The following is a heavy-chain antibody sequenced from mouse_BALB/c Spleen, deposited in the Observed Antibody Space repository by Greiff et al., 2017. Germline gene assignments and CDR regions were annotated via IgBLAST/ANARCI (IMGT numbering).Heavy chain of an antibody. D-gene: IGHD2-4*01. CDR2: ISNGGGST. V-gene: IGHV5-12-2*01. CDR1: GFTFSSYT. Sequence: EVMLVESGGGLVQPGGSLKLSCAASGFTFSSYTMSWVRQTPEKRLEWVAYISNGGGSTYYPDTVKGRFTISRDNAKNTLYLQMSSLKSEDTAMYYCARVDYDYAMDYWGQGTSVTVSS. CDR3: ARVDYDYAMDY. J-gene: IGHJ4*01.